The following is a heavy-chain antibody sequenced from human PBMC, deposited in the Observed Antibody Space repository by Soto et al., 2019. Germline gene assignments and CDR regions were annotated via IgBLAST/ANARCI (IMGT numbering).Heavy chain of an antibody. CDR1: GFTFSSYA. CDR2: ISGSGGST. Sequence: HPGGSLRLSCAASGFTFSSYAMSWVRQAPGKGLEWISDISGSGGSTYYADSVKGRFTISRDNSKNTLYLQMNSLRAEDTAVYYCAKYYGSGSYYAYYYYGMDVWGQGTTVTVSS. J-gene: IGHJ6*02. CDR3: AKYYGSGSYYAYYYYGMDV. V-gene: IGHV3-23*01. D-gene: IGHD3-10*01.